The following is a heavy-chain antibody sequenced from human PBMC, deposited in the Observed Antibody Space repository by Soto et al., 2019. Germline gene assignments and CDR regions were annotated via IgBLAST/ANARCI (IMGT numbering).Heavy chain of an antibody. J-gene: IGHJ4*02. D-gene: IGHD6-19*01. CDR2: IVGGGTTV. V-gene: IGHV3-48*04. CDR3: ARDEGSAWYFDY. CDR1: GFTFSSYW. Sequence: GGSLRLSCAASGFTFSSYWMHWVRQAPGKGLEWVSYIVGGGTTVYYADSVKGRFTISRDNAKNSLYLQMNSLRAEDTAVYFCARDEGSAWYFDYWGQGTVVTVSS.